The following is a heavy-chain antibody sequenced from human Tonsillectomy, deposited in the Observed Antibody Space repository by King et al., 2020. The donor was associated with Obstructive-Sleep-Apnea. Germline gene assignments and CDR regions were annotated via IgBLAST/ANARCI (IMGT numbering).Heavy chain of an antibody. CDR1: GFTVSSNY. CDR3: ARDHSYSSSWNAFDI. J-gene: IGHJ3*02. D-gene: IGHD6-13*01. V-gene: IGHV3-66*01. Sequence: VQLLESGGGLVQPGGSLRLSCAASGFTVSSNYMSWVRQAPGKGREWVSAIYSGGSTYYADTVKGRFTISRDNSKNTLYLQMNSLRAEDTAVYYCARDHSYSSSWNAFDIWGQGTMVTVSS. CDR2: IYSGGST.